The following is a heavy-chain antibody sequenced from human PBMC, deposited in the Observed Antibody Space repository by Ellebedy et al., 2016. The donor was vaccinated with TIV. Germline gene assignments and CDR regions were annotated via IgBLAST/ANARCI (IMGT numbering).Heavy chain of an antibody. Sequence: PGGSLRLSCAASGFTFNSYAIHWFRQAPGKGRGGVSVVSYDGSNKYYATSVKVRFTISRDNSKHTLYLQMNSLRAEDTAVYYCAKDLKKRAAAGTELDYWGQGTLVTVSS. CDR3: AKDLKKRAAAGTELDY. CDR2: VSYDGSNK. D-gene: IGHD6-13*01. V-gene: IGHV3-30-3*01. CDR1: GFTFNSYA. J-gene: IGHJ4*02.